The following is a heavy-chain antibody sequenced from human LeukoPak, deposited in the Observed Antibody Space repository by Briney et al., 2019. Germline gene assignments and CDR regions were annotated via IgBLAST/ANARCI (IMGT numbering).Heavy chain of an antibody. J-gene: IGHJ5*02. Sequence: GGSLRLSCAASGFIFSSYSMNWVRQAPGKGLEWVSSISSSSSYIYYADSVKGRFTISRDNAKDSLYLQMNSLRAEDTAVYYWVKGSGGYYYNWFDPWGQGTLVTVSS. CDR3: VKGSGGYYYNWFDP. CDR1: GFIFSSYS. CDR2: ISSSSSYI. D-gene: IGHD3-10*01. V-gene: IGHV3-21*01.